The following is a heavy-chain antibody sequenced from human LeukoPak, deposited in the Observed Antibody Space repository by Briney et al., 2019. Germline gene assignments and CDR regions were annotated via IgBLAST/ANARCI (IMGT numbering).Heavy chain of an antibody. D-gene: IGHD1-26*01. Sequence: GGSLRLSCAASGFTFRDYAMSWVRQAPGKGLEWVSTISGSGGSTYYADSVKGRFTISRDNSKNTLYLQMNSLRAEDTAVYYCAKGDSGIYYYGMDVWGQGTTVTVSS. V-gene: IGHV3-23*01. CDR2: ISGSGGST. CDR3: AKGDSGIYYYGMDV. J-gene: IGHJ6*02. CDR1: GFTFRDYA.